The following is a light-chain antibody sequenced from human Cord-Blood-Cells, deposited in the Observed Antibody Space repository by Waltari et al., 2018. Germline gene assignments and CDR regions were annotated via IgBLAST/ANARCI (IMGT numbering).Light chain of an antibody. CDR1: SSDVGGYNY. V-gene: IGLV2-14*04. CDR2: DVS. Sequence: PGQSITISCTGTSSDVGGYNYVSWYQQHPGKAPKLMIYDVSNRPSGVSNRFYGSKSGNTASLTISGLQAEDEADYYCSSYTSSSTLVVFGGGTKLTVL. J-gene: IGLJ2*01. CDR3: SSYTSSSTLVV.